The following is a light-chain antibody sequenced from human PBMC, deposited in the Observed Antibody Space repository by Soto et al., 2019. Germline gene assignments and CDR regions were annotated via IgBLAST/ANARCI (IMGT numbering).Light chain of an antibody. CDR1: QSVSSN. J-gene: IGKJ1*01. CDR3: QHYNNWPRT. CDR2: SAS. Sequence: EIVMTQSRATLSVSPGERATLSCRASQSVSSNLAWYQQKPGQAPRLLIYSASTRATGIPARFSGSGSGTEFTLTISSLQSEDFAVYYCQHYNNWPRTFGQGTKVEIK. V-gene: IGKV3-15*01.